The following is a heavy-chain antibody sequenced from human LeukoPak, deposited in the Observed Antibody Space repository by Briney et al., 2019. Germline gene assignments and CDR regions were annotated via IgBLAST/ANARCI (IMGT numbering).Heavy chain of an antibody. D-gene: IGHD1-26*01. Sequence: PSETLSLTCSVSGYSISSGYYWGWIRQPPGKGREWIGTIYHSGTTFYNPSLQSRVTVSLDTSKNQFSLKLSSVPAADTAVYYCAREVRSAWASFDPWGQGTLVTVSS. CDR1: GYSISSGYY. CDR3: AREVRSAWASFDP. CDR2: IYHSGTT. J-gene: IGHJ5*02. V-gene: IGHV4-38-2*02.